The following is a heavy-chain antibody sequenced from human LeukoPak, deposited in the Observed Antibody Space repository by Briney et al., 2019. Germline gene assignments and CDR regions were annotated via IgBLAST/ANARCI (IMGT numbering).Heavy chain of an antibody. Sequence: PGGSLRLSCAASGFTISSSAMSWVRQAPGKGLEWVSAISNNGGHTYYADSVQGRFTISRDNSKSTLCLQMNSLRAEDTAVYYCAKQLGYCSDGSCYFPYWGQGTLVTVSS. CDR1: GFTISSSA. CDR3: AKQLGYCSDGSCYFPY. V-gene: IGHV3-23*01. J-gene: IGHJ4*02. D-gene: IGHD2-15*01. CDR2: ISNNGGHT.